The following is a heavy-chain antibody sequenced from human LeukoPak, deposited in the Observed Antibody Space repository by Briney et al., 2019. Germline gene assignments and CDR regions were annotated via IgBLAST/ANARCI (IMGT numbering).Heavy chain of an antibody. D-gene: IGHD2-2*01. Sequence: LWASVKVSCKASGYTFTGYYMHWVRQAPGQGLEWMGWINPNSGGSKYAQKFQGRATMTRDTSISTAYIELSRLTSDDTAIYYCARDPRSTSVPDYYYENMDVWGKGTTVTVSS. J-gene: IGHJ6*03. CDR3: ARDPRSTSVPDYYYENMDV. CDR2: INPNSGGS. V-gene: IGHV1-2*02. CDR1: GYTFTGYY.